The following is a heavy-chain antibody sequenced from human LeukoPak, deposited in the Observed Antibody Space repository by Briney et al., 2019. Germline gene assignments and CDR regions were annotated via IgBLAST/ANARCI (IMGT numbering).Heavy chain of an antibody. CDR1: GGSFSGYH. V-gene: IGHV4-59*01. CDR2: IYYSGST. D-gene: IGHD2-2*01. CDR3: ARVESSWLEAYYFDY. J-gene: IGHJ4*02. Sequence: PSETLSLTCGVYGGSFSGYHWSWIRQPPGKGLEWIGYIYYSGSTNYNPSLKSRVTISVDTSKNQFSLKLSSVTAADTAVYYCARVESSWLEAYYFDYWGQGTLVTVSS.